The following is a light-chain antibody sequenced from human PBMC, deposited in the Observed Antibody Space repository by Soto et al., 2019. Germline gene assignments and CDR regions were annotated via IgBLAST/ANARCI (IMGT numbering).Light chain of an antibody. Sequence: EIVLTQSPGTLSLSPGERATLSCRASQSVSSSYLAWYQQKPGQAPRLLLYGASSRATGIPDRFSGGGSGTDFTLTISRLEPDAFAVYYYQEYGSSGTFGQGTKVEIK. J-gene: IGKJ1*01. CDR2: GAS. CDR3: QEYGSSGT. CDR1: QSVSSSY. V-gene: IGKV3-20*01.